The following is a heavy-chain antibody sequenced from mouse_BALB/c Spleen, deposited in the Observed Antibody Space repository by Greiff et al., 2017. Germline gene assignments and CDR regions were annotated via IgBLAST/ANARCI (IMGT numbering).Heavy chain of an antibody. Sequence: VQLQQSGAELAKPGASVKMSCKASGYTFTSYWMHWVKQRPGQGLEWIGYINPSTGYTEYNQKFKDKATLTADKSSSTAYMQLSSLTSEDSAVYYCASDRYYAMDYWGQGTSVTVSS. CDR3: ASDRYYAMDY. V-gene: IGHV1-7*01. J-gene: IGHJ4*01. CDR2: INPSTGYT. D-gene: IGHD3-2*01. CDR1: GYTFTSYW.